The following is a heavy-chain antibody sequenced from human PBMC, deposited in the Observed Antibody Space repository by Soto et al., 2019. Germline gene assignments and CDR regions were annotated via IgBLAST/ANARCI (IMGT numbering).Heavy chain of an antibody. Sequence: PSETLSLTCAVSGYSIISGYYWGFIRQPPGKGLEWIGSIYHSGSTYYNPSLKSRVTISVDTSKNQFSLKLSSVTAADTAVYYCARDPLTIFGVVANYCYGMDVWGQGTTVTVSS. CDR1: GYSIISGYY. D-gene: IGHD3-3*01. CDR3: ARDPLTIFGVVANYCYGMDV. CDR2: IYHSGST. J-gene: IGHJ6*02. V-gene: IGHV4-38-2*02.